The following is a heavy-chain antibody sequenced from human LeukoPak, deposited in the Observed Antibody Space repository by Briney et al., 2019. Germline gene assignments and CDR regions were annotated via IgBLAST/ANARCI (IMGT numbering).Heavy chain of an antibody. CDR3: ARDTPGDTMVRGVIDSHFDY. Sequence: PGGSLRLSCAASGFTFSSYWMSWVRQAPGKGLEWVANIKQDGSEKYYVDSVKSRFTISRDNAKNSLYLQMNSLRAEDTAVYYCARDTPGDTMVRGVIDSHFDYWGQGTLVTVSS. CDR1: GFTFSSYW. D-gene: IGHD3-10*01. V-gene: IGHV3-7*01. CDR2: IKQDGSEK. J-gene: IGHJ4*02.